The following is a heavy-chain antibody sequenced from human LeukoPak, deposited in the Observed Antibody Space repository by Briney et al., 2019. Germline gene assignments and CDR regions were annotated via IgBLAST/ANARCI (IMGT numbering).Heavy chain of an antibody. J-gene: IGHJ4*02. CDR3: ARDGSYFDC. CDR1: GVSVSNISAA. Sequence: SQTLSLTCAISGVSVSNISAAGNWIGQSPSRGLEWLGRTYYRYKWYYDFAVSVQTRININPDTSKNQFSLQLTAVTPEDTAVYYCARDGSYFDCWGQGTLVTVSS. V-gene: IGHV6-1*01. CDR2: TYYRYKWYY.